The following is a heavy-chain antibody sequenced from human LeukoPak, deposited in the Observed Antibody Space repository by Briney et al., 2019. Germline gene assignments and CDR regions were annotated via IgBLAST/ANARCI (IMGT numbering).Heavy chain of an antibody. J-gene: IGHJ6*03. CDR2: ISGIGINT. CDR3: ARSFSGYDLAYYYYMDV. CDR1: GFTFGSCA. V-gene: IGHV3-23*01. D-gene: IGHD5-12*01. Sequence: PGGSLRLSCAASGFTFGSCAMNWVRQAPGMGLEWVSTISGIGINTYYADSVKGRFTISRDNSKNTVYLEMNSLRAEDTALYYCARSFSGYDLAYYYYMDVRGKGTTVTVSS.